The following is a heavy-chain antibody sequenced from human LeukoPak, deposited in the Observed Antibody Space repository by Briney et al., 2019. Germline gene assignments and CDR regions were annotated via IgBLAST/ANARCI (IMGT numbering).Heavy chain of an antibody. CDR2: ISHTGST. D-gene: IGHD3-3*01. Sequence: KPSETLSLTCTVSGYSISSGYYWGWIRQPPGKGLEWIASISHTGSTYYNPSLKSRVTMSVDTSKNQFSLNLSSVTAADTAVYYCARNATVIRALRFLERGGWFDPWGQGTLVTVSS. V-gene: IGHV4-38-2*02. CDR1: GYSISSGYY. J-gene: IGHJ5*02. CDR3: ARNATVIRALRFLERGGWFDP.